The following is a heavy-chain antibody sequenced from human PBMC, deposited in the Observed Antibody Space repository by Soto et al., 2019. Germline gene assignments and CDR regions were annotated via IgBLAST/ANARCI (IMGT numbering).Heavy chain of an antibody. V-gene: IGHV4-39*01. D-gene: IGHD2-2*01. Sequence: QLQLQESGPGLVKPSETLSLTCTVSGGSISSSSFYWGWIRQPPGKGPEWIGTIYFGGSTYYNPSIKSRVTIAVDTSKNRFPLNLSSVTAADTAVYYCARHAGSVVQAANDSWGQGTLVTVSS. CDR1: GGSISSSSFY. J-gene: IGHJ5*01. CDR2: IYFGGST. CDR3: ARHAGSVVQAANDS.